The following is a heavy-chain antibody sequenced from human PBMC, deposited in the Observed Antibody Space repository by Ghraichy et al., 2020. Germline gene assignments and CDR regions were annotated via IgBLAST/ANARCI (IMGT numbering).Heavy chain of an antibody. D-gene: IGHD6-13*01. V-gene: IGHV3-11*06. CDR1: GFTFSDYY. CDR3: ARARYSSSWYGVDY. CDR2: ISSSSSYT. J-gene: IGHJ4*02. Sequence: GGSLRLSCAASGFTFSDYYMSWIRQAPGKGLEWVSYISSSSSYTNYADSVKGRFTISRDNAKNSLYLQMNSLRAEDTAVYYCARARYSSSWYGVDYWGQGTLVTVSS.